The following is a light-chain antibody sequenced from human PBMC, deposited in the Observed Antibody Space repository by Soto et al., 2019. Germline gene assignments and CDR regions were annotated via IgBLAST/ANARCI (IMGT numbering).Light chain of an antibody. J-gene: IGKJ1*01. CDR3: QQYSTYPWT. CDR1: QAISTL. CDR2: KAS. V-gene: IGKV1-5*03. Sequence: DIPMTQSPSTLSASVGDRVTITCRASQAISTLLAWYQQRPGKAPNLLIYKASSLESGVPSRFSGSGSGTEFTLTISSLQPDDFATYFCQQYSTYPWTFGQAPKVEVK.